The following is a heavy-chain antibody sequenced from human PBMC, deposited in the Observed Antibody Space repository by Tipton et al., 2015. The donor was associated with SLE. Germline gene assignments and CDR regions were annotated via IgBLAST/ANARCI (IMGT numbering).Heavy chain of an antibody. J-gene: IGHJ4*02. CDR1: GFTVSSNY. D-gene: IGHD2-2*01. CDR2: IYSGGTT. V-gene: IGHV3-53*01. Sequence: GSLRLSCADSGFTVSSNYMSWVRQAPGKGLEWVSVIYSGGTTYYADSVKGRFTISRDNAKNSLYLQMNSLRAEDTAVYYCARDSSWGFDYWGQGTLVTVSS. CDR3: ARDSSWGFDY.